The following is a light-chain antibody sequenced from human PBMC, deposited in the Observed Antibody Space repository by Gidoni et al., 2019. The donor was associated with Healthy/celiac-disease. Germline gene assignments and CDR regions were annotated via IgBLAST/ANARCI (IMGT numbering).Light chain of an antibody. CDR3: QQRSNWPLT. J-gene: IGKJ4*01. CDR1: QSVSSY. V-gene: IGKV3-11*01. Sequence: EIVLTQSPATLSLSPGERPTLSCRARQSVSSYLAWYQQKPGQVPRLLIYDASNRATGIPARFSGSGSGTDFTLTISSLEPEDFAVYYCQQRSNWPLTFGGGTKVEIK. CDR2: DAS.